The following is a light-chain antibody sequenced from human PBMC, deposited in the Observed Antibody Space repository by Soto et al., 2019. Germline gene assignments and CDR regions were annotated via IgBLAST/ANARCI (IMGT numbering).Light chain of an antibody. J-gene: IGKJ5*01. CDR2: GAS. CDR1: QSFSNN. CDR3: QQYNSWPPIT. V-gene: IGKV3-15*01. Sequence: EIVLTQSPGTLSLSPGERATLSCRASQSFSNNYLAWYQQKPGQAPRLLIYGASTRATGIPARFSGSGSGTEFTLTISSLQSEDFAVYYCQQYNSWPPITFGQGTRLEIK.